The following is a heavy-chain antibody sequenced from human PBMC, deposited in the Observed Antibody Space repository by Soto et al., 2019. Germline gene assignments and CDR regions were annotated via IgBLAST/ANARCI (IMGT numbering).Heavy chain of an antibody. CDR3: ARVVTTMSYYYYYGMDV. J-gene: IGHJ6*02. D-gene: IGHD3-10*02. Sequence: QVQLQESGPGLVKPSETLSLTCSVSGGSIRSYYWSWIRQSPGKGLEWLGYIYYTGSANYNPSLRSRVTISVDTSKNQLSLKLRSVTAADTAVYYCARVVTTMSYYYYYGMDVWGQGTTVTVSS. CDR1: GGSIRSYY. V-gene: IGHV4-59*01. CDR2: IYYTGSA.